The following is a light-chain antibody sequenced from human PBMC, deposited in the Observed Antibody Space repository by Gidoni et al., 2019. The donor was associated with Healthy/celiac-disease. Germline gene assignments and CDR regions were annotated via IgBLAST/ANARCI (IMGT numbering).Light chain of an antibody. V-gene: IGKV4-1*01. CDR3: QQYYSSLT. CDR1: QRVLYSSNNKNY. CDR2: WAS. Sequence: DIVMTQSPDSLAVSLGERATINCKSSQRVLYSSNNKNYLAWYQQKPGQPPKLLIYWASTRESGVPDRFSGSGSGTDFTLTISSLQAEDVAGYYCQQYYSSLTFGGGTKVEIK. J-gene: IGKJ4*01.